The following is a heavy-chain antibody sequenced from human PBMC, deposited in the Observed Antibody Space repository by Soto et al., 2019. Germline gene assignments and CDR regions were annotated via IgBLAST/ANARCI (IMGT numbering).Heavy chain of an antibody. CDR3: ARSRASYDSSLV. D-gene: IGHD3-22*01. Sequence: QVQLVQSGAEVKKPGASVKVSCKASGYTFTSYGISWVRQAPGQGLEWMGWISAYNGNTNYAQRRQGRGTMTTDTPTSTAYMELRSLRSDDTAVYYCARSRASYDSSLVWGQGTLVTVSS. J-gene: IGHJ4*02. V-gene: IGHV1-18*01. CDR2: ISAYNGNT. CDR1: GYTFTSYG.